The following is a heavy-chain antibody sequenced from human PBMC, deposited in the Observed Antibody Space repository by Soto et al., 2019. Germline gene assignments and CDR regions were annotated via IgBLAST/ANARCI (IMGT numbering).Heavy chain of an antibody. J-gene: IGHJ4*02. CDR2: ISGSGGST. CDR1: GFTFSSYA. V-gene: IGHV3-23*01. CDR3: AKDRGLYSSGWYYFDY. Sequence: GGSLRLSCAASGFTFSSYAMSWVRQAPGKGLEWVSAISGSGGSTYYADSVKGRFTISRDNSKNTLYLQMNSLRAEDTAVYYCAKDRGLYSSGWYYFDYWGQETLVTVSS. D-gene: IGHD6-19*01.